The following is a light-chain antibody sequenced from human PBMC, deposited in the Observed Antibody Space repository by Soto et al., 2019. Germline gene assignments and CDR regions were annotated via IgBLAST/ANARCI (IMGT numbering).Light chain of an antibody. CDR1: QSISGIY. CDR2: ATS. J-gene: IGKJ2*03. Sequence: EVVLTQSPGTLSLSPGERVTLSCRASQSISGIYLAWYQQKPGQAPRLLIYATSSRATGIPDRFSGSGSGTDFTLTISRLEHEDFAVYYCQQYGDGNSPRYSFGQGTRLDIK. V-gene: IGKV3-20*01. CDR3: QQYGDGNSPRYS.